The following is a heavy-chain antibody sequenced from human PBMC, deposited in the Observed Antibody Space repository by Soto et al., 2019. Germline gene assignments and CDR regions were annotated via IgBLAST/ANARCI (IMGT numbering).Heavy chain of an antibody. Sequence: GGSLRLSCAASGFTFSSYSMNWVRQAPGKGLEWVSSISSSSSYIYYADSVKGRFTISRDNAKNSLYLQMNSLRAEDTAVYYCARDLGGGSCCDAFDIWGQGTMVTVSS. J-gene: IGHJ3*02. CDR3: ARDLGGGSCCDAFDI. D-gene: IGHD2-15*01. CDR1: GFTFSSYS. CDR2: ISSSSSYI. V-gene: IGHV3-21*01.